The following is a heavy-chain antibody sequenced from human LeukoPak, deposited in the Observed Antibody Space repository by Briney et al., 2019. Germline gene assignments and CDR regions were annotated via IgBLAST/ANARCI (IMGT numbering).Heavy chain of an antibody. CDR2: IRYDGSNK. Sequence: HPGGSLRLSCAASGFTFSSYGMHWVRQAPGKGLEWVAFIRYDGSNKYYADSVKGRFTISRDNSKNTLYLQMNSLRAEDTAVYYCARQKGVRVYSGYDHFDYWGQGTLVTVSS. V-gene: IGHV3-30*02. D-gene: IGHD5-12*01. CDR1: GFTFSSYG. CDR3: ARQKGVRVYSGYDHFDY. J-gene: IGHJ4*02.